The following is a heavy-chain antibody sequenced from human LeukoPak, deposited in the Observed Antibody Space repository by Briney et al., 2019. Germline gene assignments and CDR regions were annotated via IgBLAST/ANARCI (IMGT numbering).Heavy chain of an antibody. CDR2: ISSSSSYI. D-gene: IGHD6-19*01. CDR1: GFTFSSYS. Sequence: GGSLRLSCAASGFTFSSYSMNWVRQAPGKGLEWVSSISSSSSYIHYADSVKGRFTISRDNAKNSLYLQMNSLRAEDTAVYYCARDRRSGGFTSNNYWGQGTLVTVSS. V-gene: IGHV3-21*01. CDR3: ARDRRSGGFTSNNY. J-gene: IGHJ4*02.